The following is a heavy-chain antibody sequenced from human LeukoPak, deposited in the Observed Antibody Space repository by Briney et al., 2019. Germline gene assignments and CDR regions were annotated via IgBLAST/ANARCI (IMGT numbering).Heavy chain of an antibody. V-gene: IGHV4-34*01. D-gene: IGHD6-13*01. J-gene: IGHJ4*02. CDR1: GGSFSGYY. Sequence: SETLSLTCAVYGGSFSGYYWSWIRQPPGKGLEWIGEINHSGSTNYNPSLKSRVTISVDTSKNQFSLKLSSVTAADTAVYYCARGDSWYEDYWGQGTLVTVSS. CDR2: INHSGST. CDR3: ARGDSWYEDY.